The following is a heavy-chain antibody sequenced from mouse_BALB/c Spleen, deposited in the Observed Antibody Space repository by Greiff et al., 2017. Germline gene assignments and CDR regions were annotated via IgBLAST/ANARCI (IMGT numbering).Heavy chain of an antibody. CDR3: ARHGVYYDYDDENYYAMDY. CDR2: ISSGGSYT. D-gene: IGHD2-4*01. Sequence: EVHLVESGGDLVKPGGSLKLSCAASGFTFSSYGMSWVRQTPDKRLEWVATISSGGSYTYYPDSVKGRFTISRDNAKNTLYLQKSSLKSEDTAMYYFARHGVYYDYDDENYYAMDYWGQGTSVTVSS. J-gene: IGHJ4*01. V-gene: IGHV5-6*01. CDR1: GFTFSSYG.